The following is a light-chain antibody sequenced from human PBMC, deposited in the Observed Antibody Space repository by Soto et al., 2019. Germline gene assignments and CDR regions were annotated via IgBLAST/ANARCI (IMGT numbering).Light chain of an antibody. Sequence: EVVGTQAGGARCFSPGEKATRSCSASQSVSSSYLAWYQKKPGQAPRLLIYGASSRATGIPDRFSGSGSGTDFTLTIRRLEPDDFAVYYCQSYGSSARTFCQGTKVDIK. CDR2: GAS. CDR3: QSYGSSART. V-gene: IGKV3-20*01. J-gene: IGKJ1*01. CDR1: QSVSSSY.